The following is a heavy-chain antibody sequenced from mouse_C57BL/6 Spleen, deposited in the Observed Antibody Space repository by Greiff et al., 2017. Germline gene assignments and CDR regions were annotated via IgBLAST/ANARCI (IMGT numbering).Heavy chain of an antibody. CDR2: IWRGGST. V-gene: IGHV2-5*01. Sequence: QVQLQQSGPGLVQPSQSLSITCTVSGFSLTSYGVHWVRQSPGKGLEWLGVIWRGGSTDYNAAFMSRLSITKDNSKSQVFFKMNSLQADDTAIYSCAKNFEGVAYNYAMDSWGHGTSVTVSS. CDR3: AKNFEGVAYNYAMDS. J-gene: IGHJ4*01. CDR1: GFSLTSYG.